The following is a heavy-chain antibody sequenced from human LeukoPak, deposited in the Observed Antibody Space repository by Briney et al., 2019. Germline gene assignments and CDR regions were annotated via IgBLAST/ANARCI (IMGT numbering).Heavy chain of an antibody. CDR1: GFTFSSYS. D-gene: IGHD3-22*01. CDR3: ARVMQYYDSSGYDDY. J-gene: IGHJ4*02. Sequence: GGSLRLSCAASGFTFSSYSMNWVRQAPGKGLEWVSYISSSSSTIYYADSVKGRFTISRDNAKNSLYQQMNSLRAEDTAVYYCARVMQYYDSSGYDDYWGQGTLVTVSS. CDR2: ISSSSSTI. V-gene: IGHV3-48*01.